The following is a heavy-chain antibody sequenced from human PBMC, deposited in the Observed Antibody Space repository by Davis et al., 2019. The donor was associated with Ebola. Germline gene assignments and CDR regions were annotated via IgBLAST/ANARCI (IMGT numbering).Heavy chain of an antibody. CDR2: ISYDGSNK. J-gene: IGHJ6*04. V-gene: IGHV3-30*04. Sequence: GGSLRLSCAASGFTFSSYAMHWVRQAPGKGLEWVAVISYDGSNKYYADSVKGRFTISRDNSKNTLYLQMNSLRAEDTAVYYCAKGSVTIFGVAPDYYGMDVWGKGTTVPVSS. CDR1: GFTFSSYA. CDR3: AKGSVTIFGVAPDYYGMDV. D-gene: IGHD3-3*01.